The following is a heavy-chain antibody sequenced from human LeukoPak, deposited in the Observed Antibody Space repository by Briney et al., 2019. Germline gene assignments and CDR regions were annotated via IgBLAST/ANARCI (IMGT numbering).Heavy chain of an antibody. CDR1: GFTFSSYG. CDR2: IRYDGSNK. V-gene: IGHV3-30*02. CDR3: AKDGGYYYYYMDV. J-gene: IGHJ6*03. Sequence: GGSLRLSCAASGFTFSSYGMHWVRQAPGKGLEWVAFIRYDGSNKYYADSVKGRFTISRDNSKNTLYLQMNSLRAEDTAVYYCAKDGGYYYYYMDVWGKGTTVTVSS. D-gene: IGHD3-3*01.